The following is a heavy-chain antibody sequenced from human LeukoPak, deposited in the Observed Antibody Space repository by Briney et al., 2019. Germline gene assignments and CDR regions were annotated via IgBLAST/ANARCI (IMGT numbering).Heavy chain of an antibody. CDR3: AKDMGYCSGGSCYKLGPGAFDI. V-gene: IGHV3-9*01. D-gene: IGHD2-15*01. J-gene: IGHJ3*02. Sequence: PGRSLRLSCAASGFTFDDYAMHWVRQAPGKGLEWVSGISWNSGSIGYADSVKGRFTISRDNAKNSLYLQMNSLRAEDTALYYCAKDMGYCSGGSCYKLGPGAFDIWGQGTMVTVSS. CDR1: GFTFDDYA. CDR2: ISWNSGSI.